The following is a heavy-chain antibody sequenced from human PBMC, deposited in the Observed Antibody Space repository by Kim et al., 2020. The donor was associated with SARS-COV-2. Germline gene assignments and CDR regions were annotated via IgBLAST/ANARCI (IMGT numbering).Heavy chain of an antibody. CDR3: AREHGPIRYYFDY. D-gene: IGHD2-21*01. V-gene: IGHV1-69*04. Sequence: YEQKFEGRVTITADKSTSTAYMELCGLRSVDTAVYYCAREHGPIRYYFDYWGQGTLVTVSS. J-gene: IGHJ4*02.